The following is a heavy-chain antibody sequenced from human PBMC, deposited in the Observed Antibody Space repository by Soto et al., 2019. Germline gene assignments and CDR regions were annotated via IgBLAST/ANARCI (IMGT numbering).Heavy chain of an antibody. CDR2: ISYDGSNK. J-gene: IGHJ6*02. V-gene: IGHV3-30-3*01. D-gene: IGHD6-6*01. CDR3: ARDYSSSDYYYYYGMDV. Sequence: QVQLVESGGGVVQPGRSLRLSCAASGFTFSSYAMHWVRQAPGKGLEWVAVISYDGSNKYYADSVKGRFTISRDNSKNTRYLQMNSLRAEDTAVYYCARDYSSSDYYYYYGMDVWGQGTTVTVSS. CDR1: GFTFSSYA.